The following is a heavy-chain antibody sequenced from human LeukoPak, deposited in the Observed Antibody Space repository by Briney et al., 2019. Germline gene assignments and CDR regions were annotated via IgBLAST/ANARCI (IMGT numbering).Heavy chain of an antibody. J-gene: IGHJ4*02. CDR1: GYTFTSYY. CDR2: INPSGGST. Sequence: ASVKVSCKASGYTFTSYYMHWVRQAPGQGLEWMGIINPSGGSTSYAQKFQGRVTTTRDTSTSTVYMELSSLRSEDTAVYYCASTGTTRANFDYWGQGTLVTVSS. D-gene: IGHD1-7*01. CDR3: ASTGTTRANFDY. V-gene: IGHV1-46*01.